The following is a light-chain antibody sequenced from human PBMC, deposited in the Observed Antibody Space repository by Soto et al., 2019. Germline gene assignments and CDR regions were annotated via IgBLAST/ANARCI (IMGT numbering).Light chain of an antibody. J-gene: IGKJ4*02. CDR1: QSVGNS. CDR2: DAS. V-gene: IGKV1-5*01. Sequence: DIQMTQSPSTLSASVGDRVSITCRASQSVGNSLAWYQQRPGKAPKLLIFDASTLESGAPSKFSGSGSDTEFTFTISSLQPDDSATYYCQQYNTYGLTFGGGTKVDIK. CDR3: QQYNTYGLT.